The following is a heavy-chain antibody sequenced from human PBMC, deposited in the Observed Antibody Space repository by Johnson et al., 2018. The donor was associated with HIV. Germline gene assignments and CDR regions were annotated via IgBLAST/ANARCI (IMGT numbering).Heavy chain of an antibody. J-gene: IGHJ3*02. Sequence: EVQLVESGGGLIQPGGSLRLSCAASGFTVSSNYMTCVRQAPGKGLEWVSVIYSGGSTYYADSVKGRFTISRDNSKNTLFLQMNSLRAEDTAVYYCANRLGGGGLMLKLRDDAFDIWGQGTMVTVSS. CDR1: GFTVSSNY. CDR3: ANRLGGGGLMLKLRDDAFDI. D-gene: IGHD3-16*01. CDR2: IYSGGST. V-gene: IGHV3-53*01.